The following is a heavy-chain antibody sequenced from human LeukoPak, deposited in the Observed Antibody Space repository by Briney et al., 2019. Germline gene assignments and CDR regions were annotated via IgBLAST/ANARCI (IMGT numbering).Heavy chain of an antibody. CDR3: ARAHGGSYFDDAFDI. V-gene: IGHV3-21*01. CDR1: GFTFSSYS. CDR2: ISSSSSYI. D-gene: IGHD1-26*01. J-gene: IGHJ3*02. Sequence: GGSLRLSCAASGFTFSSYSMNWVRQAPGKGLEWVSSISSSSSYIYYADSVKGRFTISRDNAKNSLYLQMNSLRAEDTAVYYCARAHGGSYFDDAFDIWGQGTMVTVSS.